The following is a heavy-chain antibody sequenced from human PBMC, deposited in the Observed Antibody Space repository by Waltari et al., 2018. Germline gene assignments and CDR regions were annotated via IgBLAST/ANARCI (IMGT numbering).Heavy chain of an antibody. J-gene: IGHJ3*02. V-gene: IGHV1-2*06. D-gene: IGHD3-9*01. CDR1: GYTFTGYY. Sequence: QVQLVQSGAEVKKPGASVKVSCKASGYTFTGYYCPWVRQAPGQRLEWMGRINPNSGGTNYAQKFQGRVTMTRDTSISTAYMELSRLRSDDTAVYYCARDCDILTVYYSDAFDIWGQGTMVTVSS. CDR3: ARDCDILTVYYSDAFDI. CDR2: INPNSGGT.